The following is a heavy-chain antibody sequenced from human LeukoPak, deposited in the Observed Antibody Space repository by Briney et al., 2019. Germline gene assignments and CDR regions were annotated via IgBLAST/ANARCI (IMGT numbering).Heavy chain of an antibody. Sequence: PSQTLSLTCAVSGGSISSGGYSWSWIRQPPGKGLEWIGYIYHSGSTCYNPSLKSRVTISVDRSKTQFSLKLSSVTAADTAVYYCARESKSDSSGFDPWGQGTLVTVSS. CDR2: IYHSGST. J-gene: IGHJ5*02. CDR1: GGSISSGGYS. D-gene: IGHD3-22*01. CDR3: ARESKSDSSGFDP. V-gene: IGHV4-30-2*01.